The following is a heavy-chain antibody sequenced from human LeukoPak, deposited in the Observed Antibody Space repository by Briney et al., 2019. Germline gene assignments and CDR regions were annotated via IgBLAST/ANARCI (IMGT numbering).Heavy chain of an antibody. CDR1: GLTFSIYA. J-gene: IGHJ4*02. CDR2: ISGRDNGT. D-gene: IGHD3-10*01. CDR3: AKGFYHYFGSGSYTLDF. Sequence: GGSLRLSCAASGLTFSIYAMTWVRQGPGKGLELVSGISGRDNGTWYADSVKGRFTISRDNSKNTLYLQMNTLTGEDTAVYYCAKGFYHYFGSGSYTLDFWGQGTLVTVSS. V-gene: IGHV3-23*01.